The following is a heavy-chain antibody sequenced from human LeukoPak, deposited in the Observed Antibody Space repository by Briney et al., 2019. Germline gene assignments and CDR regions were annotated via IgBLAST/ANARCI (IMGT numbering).Heavy chain of an antibody. J-gene: IGHJ4*02. CDR2: IYYSGST. Sequence: SETLSLTCTVSGGSISSYYWSWIRQPPRKGLEWIGSIYYSGSTNYNPSLKSRVTISVDTSKTQFSLKLTSVTSADTAVYYCARQYCYESGGYVLDYWGQGTLVTVST. CDR1: GGSISSYY. D-gene: IGHD3-22*01. CDR3: ARQYCYESGGYVLDY. V-gene: IGHV4-59*01.